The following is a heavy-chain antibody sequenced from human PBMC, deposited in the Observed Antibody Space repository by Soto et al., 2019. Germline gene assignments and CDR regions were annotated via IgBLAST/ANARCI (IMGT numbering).Heavy chain of an antibody. Sequence: GSLRLSCAASGFTFSSYAMSWVRQAPGKGLEWVSAISGSGGSTYYADSVKGRFTISRDNSKNTLYLQMNSLRAEDTAVYYCAKAGGSYYDFWSGYYVYYYYYYMDVWGKGTTVTVSS. D-gene: IGHD3-3*01. CDR1: GFTFSSYA. CDR3: AKAGGSYYDFWSGYYVYYYYYYMDV. J-gene: IGHJ6*03. V-gene: IGHV3-23*01. CDR2: ISGSGGST.